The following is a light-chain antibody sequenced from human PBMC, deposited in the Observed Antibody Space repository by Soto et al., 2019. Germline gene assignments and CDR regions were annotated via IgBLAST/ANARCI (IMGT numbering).Light chain of an antibody. CDR2: DVS. J-gene: IGLJ1*01. V-gene: IGLV2-11*01. CDR1: SSDVGGYNY. Sequence: QSALTQPRSVSGSPGQSVTISCTGTSSDVGGYNYVSWYQQHPGKAPKVIIYDVSKWPSGVPDRFSGFKSGNTASLTISGLQAEDEADYYCCSYAGSSYVFGTGTKLTVL. CDR3: CSYAGSSYV.